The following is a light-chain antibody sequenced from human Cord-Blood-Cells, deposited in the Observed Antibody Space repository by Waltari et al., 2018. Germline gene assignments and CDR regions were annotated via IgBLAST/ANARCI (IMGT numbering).Light chain of an antibody. CDR1: QSVSSN. CDR2: GAS. CDR3: QQYNNWWT. J-gene: IGKJ1*01. Sequence: IVMTQSPATLSVSPGERDNLSCRASQSVSSNLAWYQQKPGQAPRLLIYGASTRATGIPARFSGSGSGTEFTLTISSLQSEDFAVYYCQQYNNWWTFGQGTKVEIK. V-gene: IGKV3-15*01.